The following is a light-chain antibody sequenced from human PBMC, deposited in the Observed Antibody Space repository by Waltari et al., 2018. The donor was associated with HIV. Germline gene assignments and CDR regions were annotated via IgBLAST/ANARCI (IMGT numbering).Light chain of an antibody. J-gene: IGLJ2*01. V-gene: IGLV1-47*01. Sequence: QSVLTQPPSASATPGQRVTISCSGSSSTLGNYSVYWYQQLPGATPKVLIFRNNRRPSGVPDRFSGSKSGTSASLAISGLRSEDEADYYCATWDDSLSGVVFGGGTKLTVL. CDR2: RNN. CDR1: SSTLGNYS. CDR3: ATWDDSLSGVV.